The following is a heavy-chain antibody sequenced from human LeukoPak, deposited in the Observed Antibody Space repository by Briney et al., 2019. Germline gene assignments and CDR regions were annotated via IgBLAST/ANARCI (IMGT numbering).Heavy chain of an antibody. CDR1: GFIFSSYW. CDR3: ARGTTRLAYYYMDV. J-gene: IGHJ6*03. V-gene: IGHV3-7*01. D-gene: IGHD2-2*01. CDR2: IKQDGSEK. Sequence: GGSLRLSCAASGFIFSSYWMSWVRQAPGKGLEWVANIKQDGSEKYYVDSVKGRFTISRDNSKNTVYVLMNSLRPEDTAVYYCARGTTRLAYYYMDVWGKGTTVTISS.